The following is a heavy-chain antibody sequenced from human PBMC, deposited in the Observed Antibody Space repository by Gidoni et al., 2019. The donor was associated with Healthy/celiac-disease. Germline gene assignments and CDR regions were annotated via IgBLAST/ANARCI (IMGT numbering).Heavy chain of an antibody. CDR2: INPNSGGT. CDR1: GSTFTGYY. CDR3: ARDQRRYYYDSSGYRWFDP. Sequence: QVQLVQSGAEVKKPGASVKVSCKASGSTFTGYYMHWVRQAPVQGLEWMGWINPNSGGTNYAQKFQGRVTMTRDTSISTAYMELSRLRSDDTAVYYCARDQRRYYYDSSGYRWFDPWGQGTLVTVSS. J-gene: IGHJ5*02. D-gene: IGHD3-22*01. V-gene: IGHV1-2*02.